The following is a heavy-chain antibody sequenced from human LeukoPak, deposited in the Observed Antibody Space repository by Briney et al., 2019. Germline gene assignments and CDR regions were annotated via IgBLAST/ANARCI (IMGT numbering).Heavy chain of an antibody. V-gene: IGHV1-46*01. CDR2: INPSGGST. CDR3: ARDYCSSTSCYGHFQH. CDR1: GYTFTSYY. Sequence: GASVKVPCKASGYTFTSYYMHWVRRAPGQGLEWMGIINPSGGSTSYAQKFQGRVTITRDTSTSTVYMELSSLRSEDTAVYYCARDYCSSTSCYGHFQHWGQGTLVTVSS. D-gene: IGHD2-2*01. J-gene: IGHJ1*01.